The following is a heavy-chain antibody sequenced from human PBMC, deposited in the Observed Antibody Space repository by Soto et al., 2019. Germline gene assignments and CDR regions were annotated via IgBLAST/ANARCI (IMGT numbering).Heavy chain of an antibody. CDR3: ARLDGDYGPFFDY. V-gene: IGHV4-59*08. Sequence: QVQLQESGAGLVKPSETLSLTCTVSGGSISSYYWSWIRQPPGKGLEWIGYIYYSGSTNYNPSLKSRVTISVDTSKNQFSLKLSSVTAADTAAYYCARLDGDYGPFFDYWGQGTLVTVSS. D-gene: IGHD4-17*01. CDR2: IYYSGST. J-gene: IGHJ4*02. CDR1: GGSISSYY.